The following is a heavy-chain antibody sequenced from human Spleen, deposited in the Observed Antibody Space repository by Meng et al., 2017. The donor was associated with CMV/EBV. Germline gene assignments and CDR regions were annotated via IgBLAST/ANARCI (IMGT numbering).Heavy chain of an antibody. Sequence: SGPTLVQPTQTRTLTCTLSGFSLSTSGMCVSRVRQPPGKALEWLALIDWDDDKYYSTSLKTRLTISKDTSKNQVVLTMTNMDPVDTATYYCARSFGVVIPFATGYGMDVWGQGTTVTVSS. CDR3: ARSFGVVIPFATGYGMDV. D-gene: IGHD3-3*01. CDR2: IDWDDDK. CDR1: GFSLSTSGMC. V-gene: IGHV2-70*20. J-gene: IGHJ6*02.